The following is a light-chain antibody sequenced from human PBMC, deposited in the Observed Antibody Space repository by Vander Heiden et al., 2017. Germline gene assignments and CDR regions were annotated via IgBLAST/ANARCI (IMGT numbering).Light chain of an antibody. V-gene: IGKV1-39*01. CDR1: QSISSH. J-gene: IGKJ1*01. CDR2: AVS. Sequence: DIQMTQSPSSLSASVGDRVTITCRASQSISSHLNWYQQRPGKAPKLLIYAVSNLQRGVPSRFSGSGSGTDFTLTISSLQPDDFATYYCQQTYSTPWTFGQGTKVEI. CDR3: QQTYSTPWT.